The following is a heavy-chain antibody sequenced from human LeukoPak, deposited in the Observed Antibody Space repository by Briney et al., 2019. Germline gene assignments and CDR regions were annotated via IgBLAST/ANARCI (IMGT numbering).Heavy chain of an antibody. D-gene: IGHD6-6*01. V-gene: IGHV3-23*01. CDR2: ISGSGGST. Sequence: PGGSLRLSCAASGFTFSSYGMSWVRQAPGKGLEWVSAISGSGGSTYYADSVKGRFTISRDNSKNTLYLQMNSLRVEDTAVYYCARDRAYSTSSLSNWGQGTLVTVSS. CDR1: GFTFSSYG. J-gene: IGHJ4*02. CDR3: ARDRAYSTSSLSN.